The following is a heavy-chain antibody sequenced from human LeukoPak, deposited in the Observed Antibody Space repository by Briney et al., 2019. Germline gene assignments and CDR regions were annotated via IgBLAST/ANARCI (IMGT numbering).Heavy chain of an antibody. Sequence: GGSLRLSCAASGFTFSDYYMSWIRQAPGKGLEWVSYISSSNSYTNYADSVKGRFYADSVKGRFTISRDNAKNSLYLQMNSLRAEDTAVYYCARDSTIAVAGTLYNYFDPWGQGTLVTVSP. J-gene: IGHJ5*02. CDR1: GFTFSDYY. CDR3: ARDSTIAVAGTLYNYFDP. V-gene: IGHV3-11*06. CDR2: ISSSNSYT. D-gene: IGHD6-19*01.